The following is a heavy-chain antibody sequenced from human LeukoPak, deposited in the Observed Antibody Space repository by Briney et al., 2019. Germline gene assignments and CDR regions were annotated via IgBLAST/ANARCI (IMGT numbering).Heavy chain of an antibody. V-gene: IGHV3-48*04. CDR1: GFTFSSYS. CDR3: AKWSELPYFDY. Sequence: GGSLRLSCVASGFTFSSYSMNWVRQAPGKGLEWVAHISRSGTALYYADSVKGRFTISRDNARNSLDLQMNSLRAEDTAVYYCAKWSELPYFDYWGQGAPVTVSS. J-gene: IGHJ4*02. D-gene: IGHD2-15*01. CDR2: ISRSGTAL.